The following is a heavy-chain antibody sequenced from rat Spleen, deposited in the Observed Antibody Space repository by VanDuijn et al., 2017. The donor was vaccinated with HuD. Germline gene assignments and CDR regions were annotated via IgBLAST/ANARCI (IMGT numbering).Heavy chain of an antibody. V-gene: IGHV2-41*01. CDR1: GFSLTSYN. CDR2: IWSTGGT. D-gene: IGHD5-1*01. Sequence: QVQLKESGPGLVQPSQTLSLTCTVAGFSLTSYNVDWVRQPPGKGLEWMGVIWSTGGTRDNSALKSRLSISRDTSKNQVFLKMNSLQTDDTAIYYCTRAQLGENWFAYWGQGTLVTVSS. J-gene: IGHJ3*01. CDR3: TRAQLGENWFAY.